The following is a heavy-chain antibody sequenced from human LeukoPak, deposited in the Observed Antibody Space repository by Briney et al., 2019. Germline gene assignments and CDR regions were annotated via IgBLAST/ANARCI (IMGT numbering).Heavy chain of an antibody. CDR1: GYTFTSYG. D-gene: IGHD5-18*01. CDR3: ARCHGRGYSYGYLYYYYYMDV. CDR2: ISAYKGNT. V-gene: IGHV1-18*01. Sequence: ASVKVSCKASGYTFTSYGISGVRQAAGQGGEGMGWISAYKGNTNYAQNLHGRVTITTDTSTSTAYTELRSLRSDDTAVYYCARCHGRGYSYGYLYYYYYMDVWGKGTTVTVSS. J-gene: IGHJ6*03.